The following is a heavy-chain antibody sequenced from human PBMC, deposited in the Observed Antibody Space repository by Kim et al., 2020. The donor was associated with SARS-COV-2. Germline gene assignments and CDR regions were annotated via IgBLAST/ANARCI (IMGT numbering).Heavy chain of an antibody. CDR3: ARMAYGSGSWDGFD. CDR2: ISGTTDYT. D-gene: IGHD3-10*01. Sequence: GGSLRLSCAASEFTFSDYYMSWIRQAPGKGLKWLSYISGTTDYTNYADSVKGRLTISRDNAKNSLNLQMNSLRAEETDVSDCARMAYGSGSWDGFD. J-gene: IGHJ4*01. V-gene: IGHV3-11*03. CDR1: EFTFSDYY.